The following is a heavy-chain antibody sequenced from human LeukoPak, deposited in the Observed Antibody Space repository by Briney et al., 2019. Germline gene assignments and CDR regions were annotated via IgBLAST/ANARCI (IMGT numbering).Heavy chain of an antibody. V-gene: IGHV4-4*07. CDR2: IFTTGST. CDR3: ARMHYYDSSGYYMS. CDR1: GGSISSYY. Sequence: SETLSLTCTVSGGSISSYYWTWIRQPAGKGLEWVGHIFTTGSTHYNPSLKSRVTMSVDTSKNQFSLKLSSLTAADTAVYYCARMHYYDSSGYYMSWGQGTLVTVSS. D-gene: IGHD3-22*01. J-gene: IGHJ5*02.